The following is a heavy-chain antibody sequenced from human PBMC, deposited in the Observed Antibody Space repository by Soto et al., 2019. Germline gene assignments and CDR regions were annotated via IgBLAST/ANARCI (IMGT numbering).Heavy chain of an antibody. CDR3: ARGYDYLIDY. CDR2: IDPDGSVK. CDR1: GFSFSAYW. D-gene: IGHD3-22*01. J-gene: IGHJ4*02. V-gene: IGHV3-7*01. Sequence: EVQLVESGGGLVQSGGSMRLSCAASGFSFSAYWINWVRQTPGKGVEWVANIDPDGSVKNYAESVKGRFTISRDNAKNSLYLQMNSLRADDTAVYSCARGYDYLIDYWGQGTLVTVSS.